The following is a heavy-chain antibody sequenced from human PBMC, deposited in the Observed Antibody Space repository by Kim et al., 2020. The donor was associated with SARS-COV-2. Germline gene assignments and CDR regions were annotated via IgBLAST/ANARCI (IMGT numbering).Heavy chain of an antibody. Sequence: GGSLRLSCAASGFTFSSYWMSWVRQAPGKGLEWVANIKQDGSEKYYVDSVKGRFTISRDNAKNSLYLQMNSLRAEDTAVYYCASHIVVAPWVYWGQGTLVTVSS. V-gene: IGHV3-7*01. CDR2: IKQDGSEK. J-gene: IGHJ4*02. D-gene: IGHD2-21*01. CDR3: ASHIVVAPWVY. CDR1: GFTFSSYW.